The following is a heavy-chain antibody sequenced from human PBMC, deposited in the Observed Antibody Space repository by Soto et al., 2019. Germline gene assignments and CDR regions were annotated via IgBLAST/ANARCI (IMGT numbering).Heavy chain of an antibody. CDR2: ISGSGGST. J-gene: IGHJ4*02. Sequence: GGSLRLSCAASGFTFSSYAMSLVRQAPGKGLEWVSAISGSGGSTYYADSVKGRFTISRDNSKNTLYLQMNSLRAEDTAVYYCAKDLVGRYYDFWSGYLQPFDYWGQGTLVTVSS. V-gene: IGHV3-23*01. CDR3: AKDLVGRYYDFWSGYLQPFDY. CDR1: GFTFSSYA. D-gene: IGHD3-3*01.